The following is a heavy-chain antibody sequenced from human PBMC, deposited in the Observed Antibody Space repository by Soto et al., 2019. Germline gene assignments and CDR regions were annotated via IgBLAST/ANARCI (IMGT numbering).Heavy chain of an antibody. D-gene: IGHD3-9*01. CDR2: ISAYNGNT. CDR1: GYTFTSYG. J-gene: IGHJ6*02. Sequence: GASVKVSCKASGYTFTSYGISWVRQAPGQGLEWMGWISAYNGNTNYAQKLQGRVTMTTDTSTSTAYMELRSLRSDDTAVYYCARDLDVLRYFDWSPSSNYYYYYGMDVWGQGTTVTVSS. V-gene: IGHV1-18*01. CDR3: ARDLDVLRYFDWSPSSNYYYYYGMDV.